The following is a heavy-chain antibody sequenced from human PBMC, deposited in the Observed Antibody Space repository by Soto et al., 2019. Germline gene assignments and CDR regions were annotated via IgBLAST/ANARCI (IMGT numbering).Heavy chain of an antibody. J-gene: IGHJ4*02. V-gene: IGHV4-59*08. CDR3: ARHRNYYGSGSHYFDY. D-gene: IGHD3-10*01. CDR2: IYYSGST. CDR1: GGSVSSYY. Sequence: SETLSLTCTVSGGSVSSYYWSWIRQPPGKGLEWIGYIYYSGSTNYNPSLKSRLTISVDTSKNQFSLKLSSVTAADTAVYYCARHRNYYGSGSHYFDYWGQGTLVTVSS.